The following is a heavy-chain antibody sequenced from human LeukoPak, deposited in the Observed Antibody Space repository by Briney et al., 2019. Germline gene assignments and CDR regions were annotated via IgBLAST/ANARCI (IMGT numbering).Heavy chain of an antibody. CDR3: ARDLDSSGANSQPHDAFDI. D-gene: IGHD6-19*01. CDR2: ISAYNGNT. Sequence: ASVKVSCKASGYTFTSYGISWVRQAPGQGLEWMGWISAYNGNTNYAQELQGRVTMTTDTSTSTAYMELRSLRSDDTAVYYCARDLDSSGANSQPHDAFDIWGQGTMVTVSS. CDR1: GYTFTSYG. J-gene: IGHJ3*02. V-gene: IGHV1-18*01.